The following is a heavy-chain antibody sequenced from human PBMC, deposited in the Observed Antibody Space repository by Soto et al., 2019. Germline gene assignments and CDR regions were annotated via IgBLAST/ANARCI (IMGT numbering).Heavy chain of an antibody. J-gene: IGHJ4*02. V-gene: IGHV1-18*01. Sequence: ASVKVSCKASGYTFTSYGISWVRQAPGQGLEWMGWISAYNGNTNYAQKLQGRVTMTTDTSTSTAYMELRSLRSDDTAVYYCARDVTVLGFWGSSTGQTDLARFDYWGQGTLVTVSS. CDR3: ARDVTVLGFWGSSTGQTDLARFDY. D-gene: IGHD3-16*01. CDR2: ISAYNGNT. CDR1: GYTFTSYG.